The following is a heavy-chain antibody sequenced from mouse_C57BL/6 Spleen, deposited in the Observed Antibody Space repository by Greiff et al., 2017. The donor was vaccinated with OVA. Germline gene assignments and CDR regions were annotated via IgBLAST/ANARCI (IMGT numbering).Heavy chain of an antibody. CDR2: IYPGDGDT. J-gene: IGHJ3*01. CDR1: GYAFSSSW. D-gene: IGHD3-3*01. Sequence: VQVVESGPELVKPGASVKISCKASGYAFSSSWMNWVKQRPGKGLEWIGRIYPGDGDTNYNGKFKGKATLTADKSSSTAYMQLSSLTSEDSAVYFCARGDLAWFAYWGQGTLVTVSA. V-gene: IGHV1-82*01. CDR3: ARGDLAWFAY.